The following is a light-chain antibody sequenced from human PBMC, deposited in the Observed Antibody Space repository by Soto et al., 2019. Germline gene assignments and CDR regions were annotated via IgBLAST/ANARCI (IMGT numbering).Light chain of an antibody. Sequence: QTVVTQEPSLTMSPGGTVTVTCASSAGAVTSDSYPNWLQQKPGQAPRALIHSSTIKHSWTPARFSGSLIGGKAALTLSGAQPEDEADYYCLLYFGATQVFGAGTKLTVL. CDR2: SST. CDR1: AGAVTSDSY. J-gene: IGLJ3*02. CDR3: LLYFGATQV. V-gene: IGLV7-43*01.